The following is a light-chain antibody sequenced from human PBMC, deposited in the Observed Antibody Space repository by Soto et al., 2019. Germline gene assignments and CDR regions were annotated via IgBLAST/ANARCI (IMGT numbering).Light chain of an antibody. CDR1: ELPKEY. V-gene: IGLV3-25*02. Sequence: SYDLTQPPSVSVSTGQTARITCPGDELPKEYAYWYPQKPRHAPLFVIYKDTERPSGIPERFSASSSGTTVTLTISGVQAEDESDDYCISAESSRLDVLGRGTTVNVL. CDR2: KDT. J-gene: IGLJ1*01. CDR3: ISAESSRLDV.